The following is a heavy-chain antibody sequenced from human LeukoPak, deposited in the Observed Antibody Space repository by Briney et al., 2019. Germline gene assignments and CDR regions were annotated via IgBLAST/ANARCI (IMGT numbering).Heavy chain of an antibody. CDR2: IYYSGST. Sequence: PSETLSLTCTVSGGSISSYYWSWIRQPPGKGLEWIGYIYYSGSTNYNPSLKSRVTISVDTSKNQFSLKLSSVTAADTAVYYCARGWGSSRPWWFDPWGQGTLVTVSS. D-gene: IGHD6-13*01. V-gene: IGHV4-59*01. J-gene: IGHJ5*02. CDR1: GGSISSYY. CDR3: ARGWGSSRPWWFDP.